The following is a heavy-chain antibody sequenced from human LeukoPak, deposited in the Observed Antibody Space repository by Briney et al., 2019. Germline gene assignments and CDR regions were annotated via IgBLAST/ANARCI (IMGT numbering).Heavy chain of an antibody. V-gene: IGHV3-7*03. CDR3: ARAPVGCSGGSCYSAYFDY. J-gene: IGHJ4*02. D-gene: IGHD2-15*01. Sequence: PAGSLRLSCAASGFTFSSHWMSWVRQAPKKGLEWVAKIKQDGSEKYYVDSVKGRFTISRDNAKNSLYLQINSLRAEDTAVYYCARAPVGCSGGSCYSAYFDYWGQGTLVTVSS. CDR1: GFTFSSHW. CDR2: IKQDGSEK.